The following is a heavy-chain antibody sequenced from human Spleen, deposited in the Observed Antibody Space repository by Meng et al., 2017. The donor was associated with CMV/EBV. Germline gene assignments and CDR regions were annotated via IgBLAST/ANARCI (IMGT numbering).Heavy chain of an antibody. D-gene: IGHD2-2*01. Sequence: GGSLRLSSAASGFTFSSYSMNWVRQAPGKGLEWVSSISSSSSYIYYADSVKGRFTISRDNAKNSLYLQMNSLRAEDTAVYYCARDTPPAANAFDIWGQGTMVTVSS. V-gene: IGHV3-21*01. CDR1: GFTFSSYS. CDR2: ISSSSSYI. J-gene: IGHJ3*02. CDR3: ARDTPPAANAFDI.